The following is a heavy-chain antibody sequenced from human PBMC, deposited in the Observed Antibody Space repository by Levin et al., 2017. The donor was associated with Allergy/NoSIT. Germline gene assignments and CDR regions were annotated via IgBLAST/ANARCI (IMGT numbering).Heavy chain of an antibody. J-gene: IGHJ6*02. CDR1: GGSFSGYY. CDR2: INHSGST. D-gene: IGHD3-22*01. Sequence: TGGSLRLSCAVYGGSFSGYYWSWIRQPPGKGLEWIGEINHSGSTNYNPSLKSRVTISVDTSKNQFSLKLSSVTAADTAVYYCARGMRYYYDSSGYPLWGMDVWGQGTTVTVSS. CDR3: ARGMRYYYDSSGYPLWGMDV. V-gene: IGHV4-34*01.